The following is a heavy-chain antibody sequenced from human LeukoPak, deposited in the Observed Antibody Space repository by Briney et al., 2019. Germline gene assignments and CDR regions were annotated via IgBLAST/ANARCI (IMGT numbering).Heavy chain of an antibody. Sequence: GSLRLSCAASGFTFSSHAMSWVRQAPGKGLEWVSAISGSGGSTYYADSVKGRFTISRDNSKNALYLQMNSLRAEDTAVYYCARDTVTPPYYFDYWGQGTLVTVSS. CDR1: GFTFSSHA. D-gene: IGHD4-11*01. CDR3: ARDTVTPPYYFDY. V-gene: IGHV3-23*01. J-gene: IGHJ4*02. CDR2: ISGSGGST.